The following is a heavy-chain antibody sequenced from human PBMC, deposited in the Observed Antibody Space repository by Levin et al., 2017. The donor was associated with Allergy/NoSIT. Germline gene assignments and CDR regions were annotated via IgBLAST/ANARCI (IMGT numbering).Heavy chain of an antibody. CDR3: ARDAKWYYYDSSGYYLIY. CDR2: ISYDGSNK. V-gene: IGHV3-30*04. J-gene: IGHJ4*02. CDR1: GFTFSSYA. D-gene: IGHD3-22*01. Sequence: PPGGSLRLSCAASGFTFSSYAMHWVRQAPGKGLEWVAVISYDGSNKYYADSVKGRFTISRDNSKNTLYLQMNSLRAEDTAVYYCARDAKWYYYDSSGYYLIYWGQGTLVTVSS.